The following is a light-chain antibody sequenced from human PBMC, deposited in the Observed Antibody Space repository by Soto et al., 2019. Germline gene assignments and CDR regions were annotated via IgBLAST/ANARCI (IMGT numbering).Light chain of an antibody. J-gene: IGKJ1*01. CDR1: QSISSW. CDR2: DAS. CDR3: QQYNSYWWT. V-gene: IGKV1-5*01. Sequence: DIQMTQSPSTLSASVGDRVTITCRASQSISSWLAWYQQKPGQAPKLLIYDASSLESGVPSRFSGSASGTEFTLTISSLQPDDFATYYCQQYNSYWWTFGQGTKVEIK.